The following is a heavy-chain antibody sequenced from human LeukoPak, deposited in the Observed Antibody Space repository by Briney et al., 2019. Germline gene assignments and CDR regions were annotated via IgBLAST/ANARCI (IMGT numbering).Heavy chain of an antibody. D-gene: IGHD3-10*01. CDR1: GFTFSSYS. Sequence: PGGSLRLSCAASGFTFSSYSMNWVRQAPGKGLEWVSYISSSSSTIYYADSVKGRFTISRDNAKNSLYLQMNSLRAEDTAVYYCATPTLGRGYYYYMDVWGKGTTVTVSS. CDR3: ATPTLGRGYYYYMDV. J-gene: IGHJ6*03. CDR2: ISSSSSTI. V-gene: IGHV3-48*01.